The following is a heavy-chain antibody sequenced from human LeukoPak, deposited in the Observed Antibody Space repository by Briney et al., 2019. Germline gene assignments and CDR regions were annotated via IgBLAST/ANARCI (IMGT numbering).Heavy chain of an antibody. Sequence: PGRSLRLPCAGSGFTFSIYGMHWVRQAPGKGLEGVAIIWYDGSNEYYADSVKGRFTISRDNSKNTLYLQMNSLRAEDTAVYYCARGYSSSWYPLHWGQGTLVTVSS. D-gene: IGHD6-13*01. J-gene: IGHJ4*02. CDR1: GFTFSIYG. CDR2: IWYDGSNE. V-gene: IGHV3-33*01. CDR3: ARGYSSSWYPLH.